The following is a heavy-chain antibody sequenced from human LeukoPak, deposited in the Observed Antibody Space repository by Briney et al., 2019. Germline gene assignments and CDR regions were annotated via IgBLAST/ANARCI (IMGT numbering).Heavy chain of an antibody. CDR2: INPKFGAT. CDR1: GYTFTGYY. D-gene: IGHD6-19*01. CDR3: VKDLGSGWYEAFDI. V-gene: IGHV1-2*02. J-gene: IGHJ3*02. Sequence: GASLKVSCKASGYTFTGYYIHWVRQAPGQGLQWIGYINPKFGATNYAQKFRGRVTITSDTSISTAYMDLSRLTSDDTALYYCVKDLGSGWYEAFDIWGRGTMVTVSS.